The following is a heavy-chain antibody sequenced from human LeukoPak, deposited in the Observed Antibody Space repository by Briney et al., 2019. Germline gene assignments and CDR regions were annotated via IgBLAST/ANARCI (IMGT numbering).Heavy chain of an antibody. V-gene: IGHV3-48*02. Sequence: GGSLRLSCAASAFTFSDYSMNWVRQAPGKGLEWISYIDTSSSTMYYADSVMGRLTISRDNAKESLYLQMNSLRDEDTAVYYCAREDDSWGPNNLDLWGQGTMVTVSS. CDR2: IDTSSSTM. D-gene: IGHD7-27*01. J-gene: IGHJ3*01. CDR1: AFTFSDYS. CDR3: AREDDSWGPNNLDL.